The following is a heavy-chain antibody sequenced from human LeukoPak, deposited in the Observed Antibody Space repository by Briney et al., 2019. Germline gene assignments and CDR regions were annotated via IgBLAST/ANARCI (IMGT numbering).Heavy chain of an antibody. CDR3: ARDYVWGSYRPNYFDY. CDR2: MNPNSGDT. CDR1: GYTFTSYD. J-gene: IGHJ4*02. D-gene: IGHD3-16*02. V-gene: IGHV1-8*01. Sequence: ASVKVSCKASGYTFTSYDINWVRQATGQGLEWMGWMNPNSGDTGYAQKFQGRVTMTTDTSTSTAYMELRSLRSDDTAVYYCARDYVWGSYRPNYFDYWGQGTLVTVSS.